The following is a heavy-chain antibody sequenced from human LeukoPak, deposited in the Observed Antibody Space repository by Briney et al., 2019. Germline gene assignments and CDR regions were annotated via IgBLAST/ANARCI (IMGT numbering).Heavy chain of an antibody. CDR1: GFTFSSHA. CDR2: ISGSGGST. J-gene: IGHJ4*02. Sequence: GGSLRLSCAASGFTFSSHAMSWVRQAPGKGLEWVSAISGSGGSTYYADSVKGRFTISRDNSKNTLYLQMNSLRAEDTAVYYCAKSRYSSSSAAHYFDYWGQGTLVTVSS. V-gene: IGHV3-23*01. D-gene: IGHD6-6*01. CDR3: AKSRYSSSSAAHYFDY.